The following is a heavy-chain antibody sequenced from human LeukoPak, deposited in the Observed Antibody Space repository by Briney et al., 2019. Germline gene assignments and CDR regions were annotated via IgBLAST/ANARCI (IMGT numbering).Heavy chain of an antibody. D-gene: IGHD6-6*01. CDR1: GYTFTSYA. CDR2: INTNTGNP. V-gene: IGHV7-4-1*02. J-gene: IGHJ5*02. CDR3: ARERGVLAARLYNWFDP. Sequence: GASVKVSCKASGYTFTSYAMNWVRQAPGQGLEWMGWINTNTGNPTYAQGFTGRFVFSLDTSVSTAYLQISSLKAEDTAVCYCARERGVLAARLYNWFDPWGQGTLVTVSS.